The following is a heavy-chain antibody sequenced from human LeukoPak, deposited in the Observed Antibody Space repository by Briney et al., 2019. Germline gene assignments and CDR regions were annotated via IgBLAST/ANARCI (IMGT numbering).Heavy chain of an antibody. CDR1: GYTFTSYY. J-gene: IGHJ5*02. CDR2: INPSGGST. V-gene: IGHV1-46*01. CDR3: ARRAVEMATNWFDP. Sequence: GASVKVSCKASGYTFTSYYMHWVRQAPGQGLEWMGIINPSGGSTSYAQKFQGRVTMTRDTSISTAYMELSRLRSDDTAVYYCARRAVEMATNWFDPWGQGTLVTVSS. D-gene: IGHD5-12*01.